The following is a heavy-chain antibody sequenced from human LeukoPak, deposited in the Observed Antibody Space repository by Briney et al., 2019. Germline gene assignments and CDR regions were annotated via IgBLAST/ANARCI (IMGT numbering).Heavy chain of an antibody. J-gene: IGHJ4*02. CDR3: ARSDYVGNYFNF. Sequence: GESLKISCKGSEYTFSTYWIGWVRQMPGKGLEWMGIFYPGDSDTRYSPSFEGQVTISADKSISTAYLQWSSLKASDTAMYYCARSDYVGNYFNFWGQGTLVIVSS. V-gene: IGHV5-51*01. D-gene: IGHD4-17*01. CDR2: FYPGDSDT. CDR1: EYTFSTYW.